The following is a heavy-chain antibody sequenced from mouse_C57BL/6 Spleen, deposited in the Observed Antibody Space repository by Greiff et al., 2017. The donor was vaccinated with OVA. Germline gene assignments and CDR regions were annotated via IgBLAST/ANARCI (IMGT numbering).Heavy chain of an antibody. J-gene: IGHJ4*01. V-gene: IGHV5-17*01. CDR2: ISSGSSTI. CDR3: ARDGLYDAMDY. CDR1: GFTFSDYG. Sequence: EVQVVESGGGLVKPGGSLQLSCAASGFTFSDYGMHWVRQAPEKGLEWVAYISSGSSTIYYADTVKGRFTISRDNAKNTLFLQMTSLRSEDTAMYYCARDGLYDAMDYWGQGTSVTVSS.